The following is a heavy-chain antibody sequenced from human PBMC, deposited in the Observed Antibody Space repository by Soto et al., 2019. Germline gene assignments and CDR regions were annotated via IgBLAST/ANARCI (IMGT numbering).Heavy chain of an antibody. J-gene: IGHJ4*02. CDR1: GVSISSSNYF. Sequence: WETLSLTCTVSGVSISSSNYFWGWMGQSPGKGLEWIGSIYYSGSTYYNPSLKSRVTISVDTSKNQFSLRLSSVTAADTAVFFCASLARCIFVETNWGQGTRVTVSS. CDR2: IYYSGST. CDR3: ASLARCIFVETN. D-gene: IGHD3-3*01. V-gene: IGHV4-39*01.